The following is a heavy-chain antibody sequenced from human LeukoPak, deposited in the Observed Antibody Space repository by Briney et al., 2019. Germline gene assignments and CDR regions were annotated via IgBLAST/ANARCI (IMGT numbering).Heavy chain of an antibody. Sequence: GGSLRLSGAASGFTFSSYAMSWVRQAPGKGLEWVSAISGSGGSTYYADSVKGRFTISRDNSKNTLYLQMNSLRAEDTAVYYCAKDFYDYVWGSYRYGIFDYWGQGTLVTVSS. CDR3: AKDFYDYVWGSYRYGIFDY. D-gene: IGHD3-16*02. CDR1: GFTFSSYA. J-gene: IGHJ4*02. CDR2: ISGSGGST. V-gene: IGHV3-23*01.